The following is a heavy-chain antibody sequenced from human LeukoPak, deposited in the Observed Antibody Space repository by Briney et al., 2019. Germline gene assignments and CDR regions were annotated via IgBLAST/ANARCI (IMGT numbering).Heavy chain of an antibody. CDR3: ARDRFYDFDY. CDR1: GFTFSSYG. Sequence: GRSLRLSCAASGFTFSSYGMHWVRQAPGKGLEWVAVISYDGSNKYYADSVKGRFTISRDDSKNTLYLQMNSLRAEDTAVYYCARDRFYDFDYWGQGTLVTVSS. J-gene: IGHJ4*02. V-gene: IGHV3-30*03. CDR2: ISYDGSNK. D-gene: IGHD5/OR15-5a*01.